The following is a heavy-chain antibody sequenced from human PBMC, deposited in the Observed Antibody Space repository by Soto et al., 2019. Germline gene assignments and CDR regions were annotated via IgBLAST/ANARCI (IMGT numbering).Heavy chain of an antibody. CDR2: VSGSGGST. V-gene: IGHV3-23*01. D-gene: IGHD3-22*01. CDR1: GFTFSSYA. Sequence: GGALRLFSEASGFTFSSYAMIWVRQAPGKGLEWVSAVSGSGGSTYYADSVKGRFTISRDNSKNTLYLQMNSLRAEDTAVYYCAKATFTYYYDSSGQTARGYFDYWGQGTLVTVSS. CDR3: AKATFTYYYDSSGQTARGYFDY. J-gene: IGHJ4*02.